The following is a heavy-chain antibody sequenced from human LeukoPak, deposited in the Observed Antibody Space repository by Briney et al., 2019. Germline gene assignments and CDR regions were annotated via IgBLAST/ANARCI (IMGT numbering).Heavy chain of an antibody. CDR3: ARAHSSAYTPFDY. Sequence: GGSLRLSCAASGFTVSSNYTNWVRQAPGKGLEWVSVIYSGGSTYYADSVKGRFTISRDNSKNTVSLQMNSLRAEDTAVYYCARAHSSAYTPFDYWGQGTLVTVSS. CDR1: GFTVSSNY. J-gene: IGHJ4*02. CDR2: IYSGGST. D-gene: IGHD3-22*01. V-gene: IGHV3-53*01.